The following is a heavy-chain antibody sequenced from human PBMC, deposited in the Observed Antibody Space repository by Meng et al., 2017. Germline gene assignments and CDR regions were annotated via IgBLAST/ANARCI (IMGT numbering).Heavy chain of an antibody. D-gene: IGHD6-6*01. J-gene: IGHJ4*02. CDR2: INHSGST. Sequence: QGQLQQWGAGLLKPSETLSLTCAGYGGSFSGYYWSWIRQPPGKGLEWIGEINHSGSTNYNPSLKSRVTISVDTSKNQFSLKLSSVTAADTAVYYCARRGIAARPFYYWGQGTLVTVSS. CDR3: ARRGIAARPFYY. V-gene: IGHV4-34*01. CDR1: GGSFSGYY.